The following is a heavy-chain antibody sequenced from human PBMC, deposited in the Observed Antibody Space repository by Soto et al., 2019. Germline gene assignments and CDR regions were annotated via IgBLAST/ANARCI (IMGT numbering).Heavy chain of an antibody. V-gene: IGHV4-31*03. D-gene: IGHD3-10*01. Sequence: QVQLQESGPGLVKPSETLSLSCNVSGVSISSDDCFWSWVRQHPARVLEWIGYIYHSGTTYYNPSLQSRITISVDTSKNQFSLQLRSVTAADTAVYFCAREEDHGSGRSGGMDVWRQGTAVNVS. CDR2: IYHSGTT. CDR3: AREEDHGSGRSGGMDV. J-gene: IGHJ6*02. CDR1: GVSISSDDCF.